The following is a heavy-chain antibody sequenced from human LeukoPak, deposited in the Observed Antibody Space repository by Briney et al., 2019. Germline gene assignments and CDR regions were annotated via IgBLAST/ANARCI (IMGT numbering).Heavy chain of an antibody. Sequence: GGSLRLSCAASGFTFSSYWMHWVRQAPGKGLVWVSRINSDGSSTSYADSVKGRFTISRDNSKNTLYLQMNSLRAEDTAVYYCAKDRGYFDWLLGDAFDIWGQGTMVTVSS. CDR2: INSDGSST. D-gene: IGHD3-9*01. CDR3: AKDRGYFDWLLGDAFDI. V-gene: IGHV3-74*01. CDR1: GFTFSSYW. J-gene: IGHJ3*02.